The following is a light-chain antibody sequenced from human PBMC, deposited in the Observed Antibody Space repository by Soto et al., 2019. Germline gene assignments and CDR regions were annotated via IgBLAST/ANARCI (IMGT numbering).Light chain of an antibody. Sequence: QSALTQPASVSGSPGQSITISCTGTSSDVGSYNHVSWYQQHPGKAPKLMIYEGTRRPSGVSNRFSGSKSGNTASLTISGLQAEDEADYYCSSYTSSTFYVFATGTKVTVL. CDR1: SSDVGSYNH. CDR3: SSYTSSTFYV. V-gene: IGLV2-14*02. J-gene: IGLJ1*01. CDR2: EGT.